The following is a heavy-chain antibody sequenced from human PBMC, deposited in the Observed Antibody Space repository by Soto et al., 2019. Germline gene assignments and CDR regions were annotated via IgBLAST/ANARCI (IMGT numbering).Heavy chain of an antibody. V-gene: IGHV3-30*18. CDR3: AKAFQVGYYIDY. J-gene: IGHJ4*02. Sequence: PCGSIILSWAPCGFTVSSYGMHWVLQAPCKGLEWVAVISYDASNKYYADSVKVRFTMSRENSKNTLYLQMNSLRADETAVYYCAKAFQVGYYIDYWGQGTLVTVSS. CDR1: GFTVSSYG. D-gene: IGHD3-10*01. CDR2: ISYDASNK.